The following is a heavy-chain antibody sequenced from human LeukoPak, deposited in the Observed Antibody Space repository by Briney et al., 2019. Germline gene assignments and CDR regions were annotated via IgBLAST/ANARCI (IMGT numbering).Heavy chain of an antibody. CDR3: ARRQYCSGRNCYTNAMDV. Sequence: GGSLRLSCAVSGFTFSTFGMNWVREAPGKGPVWVSSISSSGSSISYADSVKGRFSISRDNAKTSLYLQMDSLRAEDTTVYYCARRQYCSGRNCYTNAMDVWGQGTTVTVSS. D-gene: IGHD2-15*01. V-gene: IGHV3-21*01. J-gene: IGHJ6*02. CDR1: GFTFSTFG. CDR2: ISSSGSSI.